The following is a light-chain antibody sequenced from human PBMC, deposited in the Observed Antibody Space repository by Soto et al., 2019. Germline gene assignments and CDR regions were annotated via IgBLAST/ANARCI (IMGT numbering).Light chain of an antibody. J-gene: IGKJ5*01. Sequence: DIQLTQSPSFLFASLGDRVPFTCRASRDISSYLAWYQQKPGEAPKFLIYAASTLRGGVPSRFSGSGSGTEFTLTISSLQPEDFATYYCQGLNDYPITFGQGTRLEIK. CDR3: QGLNDYPIT. V-gene: IGKV1-9*01. CDR1: RDISSY. CDR2: AAS.